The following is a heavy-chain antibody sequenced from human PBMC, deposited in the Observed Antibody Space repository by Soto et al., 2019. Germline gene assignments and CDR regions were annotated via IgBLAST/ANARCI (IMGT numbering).Heavy chain of an antibody. CDR3: ARVPDY. Sequence: QLQLQKSGSGLVKPSQTLSLTCAVSGGSISSGGYSWSWFRQPPGKGLEWIGYIYHSGSTYYNPSLTSRVTISVDRSTNQFYLKLSSVTAADTDVYYCARVPDYWGQGTLVTVSS. J-gene: IGHJ4*02. CDR2: IYHSGST. V-gene: IGHV4-30-2*01. CDR1: GGSISSGGYS.